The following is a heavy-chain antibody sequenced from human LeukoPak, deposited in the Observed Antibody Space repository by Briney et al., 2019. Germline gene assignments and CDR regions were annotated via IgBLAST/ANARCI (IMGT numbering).Heavy chain of an antibody. Sequence: PGGSLRLSCAASGFTFSSYGMHWVRQAPGKGLEWVAFIRYGGSNKYYSDSVKGRFTISRDNSRNTLYLQMNSLRAEDTAVYYCARLSAMLRGPEDIFYFEFWGQGTLVTVSS. CDR2: IRYGGSNK. D-gene: IGHD2-21*01. J-gene: IGHJ4*02. CDR3: ARLSAMLRGPEDIFYFEF. CDR1: GFTFSSYG. V-gene: IGHV3-30*02.